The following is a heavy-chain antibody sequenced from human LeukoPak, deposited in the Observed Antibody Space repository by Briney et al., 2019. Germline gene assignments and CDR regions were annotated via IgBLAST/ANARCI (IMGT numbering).Heavy chain of an antibody. V-gene: IGHV3-7*03. J-gene: IGHJ4*02. Sequence: GGSLRLSCAASGFTFSSHTTTWVRQAPGKGLEWVANIKQDGSEKNYVDSVKGRFTISRDNAKNSLYLQMNSLRAEDTAVYYCASGLELDYWGQGTLVTVSS. CDR3: ASGLELDY. CDR1: GFTFSSHT. CDR2: IKQDGSEK.